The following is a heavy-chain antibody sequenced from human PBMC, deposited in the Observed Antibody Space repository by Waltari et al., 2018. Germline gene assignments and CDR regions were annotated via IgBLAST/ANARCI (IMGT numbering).Heavy chain of an antibody. CDR1: GFTFGDYA. J-gene: IGHJ6*03. CDR2: IRSKAYGGTT. D-gene: IGHD2-2*01. V-gene: IGHV3-49*04. CDR3: TRAPYRTHHYYYYMDV. Sequence: EVQLVESGGGLVQPGRSLRLSCTASGFTFGDYAMSWVRQAPGKGLEWVGFIRSKAYGGTTEYAASVKGRFTISRDDSKSIAYLQMNSLKTEDTAVYYCTRAPYRTHHYYYYMDVWGKGTTVTVSS.